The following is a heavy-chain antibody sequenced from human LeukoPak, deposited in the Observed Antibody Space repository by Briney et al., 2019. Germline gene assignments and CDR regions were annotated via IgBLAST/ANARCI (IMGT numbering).Heavy chain of an antibody. V-gene: IGHV3-48*03. CDR3: ARDRGYSYGFSHYFDY. CDR1: GFTFSSYE. Sequence: GGSLRLSCAASGFTFSSYEMNWVRQAPGKGLEWVSYISSSGSTIYYADSVKGRFTISRDNAKNSLYLQMNSLRAEDTAVYYCARDRGYSYGFSHYFDYWGQGTLVTVSS. CDR2: ISSSGSTI. D-gene: IGHD5-18*01. J-gene: IGHJ4*02.